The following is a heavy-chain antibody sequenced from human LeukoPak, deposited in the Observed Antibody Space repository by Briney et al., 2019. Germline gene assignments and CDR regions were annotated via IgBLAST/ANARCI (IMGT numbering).Heavy chain of an antibody. CDR1: GFTFSSYA. CDR3: AIIPAGIAVAKQAEY. Sequence: PGGSLRLSCAASGFTFSSYALHWVRQAPGKGLEWVAVISYDGSNKYYADSVKGRFTISRDNSKNTLYLQMNSLRAEDTAVYYCAIIPAGIAVAKQAEYWGQGTLVTVSS. D-gene: IGHD6-19*01. V-gene: IGHV3-30-3*01. J-gene: IGHJ4*02. CDR2: ISYDGSNK.